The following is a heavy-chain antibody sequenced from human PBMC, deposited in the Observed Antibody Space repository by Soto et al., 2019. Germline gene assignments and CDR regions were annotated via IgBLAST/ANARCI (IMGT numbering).Heavy chain of an antibody. Sequence: ASVKVSCKASGYTFTSYGISWVRQAPGQGLEWMGWISAYNGNTNYAQKLQGRVTMTTDTSTSTAYMELRSLRSDDTAVYYCARRLFGNYYYYYMDVWGKGTTVTVSS. CDR3: ARRLFGNYYYYYMDV. D-gene: IGHD3-3*01. CDR1: GYTFTSYG. V-gene: IGHV1-18*01. CDR2: ISAYNGNT. J-gene: IGHJ6*03.